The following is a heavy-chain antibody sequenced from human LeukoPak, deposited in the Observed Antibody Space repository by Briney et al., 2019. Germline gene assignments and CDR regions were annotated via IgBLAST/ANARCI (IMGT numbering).Heavy chain of an antibody. CDR1: GGSISSGGYY. CDR2: IYYSGST. J-gene: IGHJ4*02. CDR3: ARSVKYYFDY. Sequence: PSQTLSLTCTVSGGSISSGGYYWRWIRQHPGRGLEWIGYIYYSGSTYYNPSLKSRVTISVDTSKNQFSLKLSSVTAADTAVYYCARSVKYYFDYWGQGTLVTVSS. D-gene: IGHD3-16*02. V-gene: IGHV4-31*03.